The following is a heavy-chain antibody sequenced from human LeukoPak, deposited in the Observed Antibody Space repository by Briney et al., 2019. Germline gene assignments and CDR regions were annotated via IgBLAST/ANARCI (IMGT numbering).Heavy chain of an antibody. Sequence: SETLSLTCTVSGGSISSYYWSWIRQPPGKGLEWIAYIYYSGSTNYNPSLESRVTISVDTSKNQFSLKLSSVTAADTAVYYCASSRIVGATLDYWGQGTLVTVSS. J-gene: IGHJ4*02. CDR2: IYYSGST. V-gene: IGHV4-59*01. D-gene: IGHD1-26*01. CDR1: GGSISSYY. CDR3: ASSRIVGATLDY.